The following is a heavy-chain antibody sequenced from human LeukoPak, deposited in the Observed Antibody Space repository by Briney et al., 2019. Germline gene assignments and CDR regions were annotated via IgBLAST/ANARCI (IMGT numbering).Heavy chain of an antibody. D-gene: IGHD2-21*02. CDR3: ARGPPYIVVVTGIGFFDY. J-gene: IGHJ4*02. CDR1: GGSFGGYY. Sequence: PSETLSLTCAVYGGSFGGYYWSWIRQPPGKGLEWIGEINHSGSTNYNPSLKSRVTISVDTSKNQFSLKLSSVTAADTAVYYCARGPPYIVVVTGIGFFDYWGQGTLVTVSS. CDR2: INHSGST. V-gene: IGHV4-34*01.